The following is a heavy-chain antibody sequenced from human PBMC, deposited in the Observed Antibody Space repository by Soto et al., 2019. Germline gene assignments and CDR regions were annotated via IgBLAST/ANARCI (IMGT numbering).Heavy chain of an antibody. D-gene: IGHD3-10*01. Sequence: SETLSLTCAVSGHSISSGYYWGWIRQPPGKGLEWIGSFYHSGSTYYNPSLKSRVTISVDTSKNQFSLKLSSVTAADTAVYYCARGEYYGSGNYFDYWGQGTLVTVPQ. V-gene: IGHV4-38-2*01. CDR1: GHSISSGYY. CDR2: FYHSGST. J-gene: IGHJ4*02. CDR3: ARGEYYGSGNYFDY.